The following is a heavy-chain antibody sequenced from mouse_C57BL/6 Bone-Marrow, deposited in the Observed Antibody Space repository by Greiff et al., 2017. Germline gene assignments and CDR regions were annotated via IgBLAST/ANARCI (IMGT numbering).Heavy chain of an antibody. Sequence: QVQLQQPGAELVRPGSSVKLSCKASGYTFTSYWMHWVKQRPIQGLEWIGYIDPSDSDTHYNQKFKDKATLTVDKSSSTAYMQLSSLTSEDSAVYYCARGYYGSNYAMDYWGQGTSVTVSS. CDR2: IDPSDSDT. V-gene: IGHV1-52*01. CDR1: GYTFTSYW. D-gene: IGHD1-1*01. CDR3: ARGYYGSNYAMDY. J-gene: IGHJ4*01.